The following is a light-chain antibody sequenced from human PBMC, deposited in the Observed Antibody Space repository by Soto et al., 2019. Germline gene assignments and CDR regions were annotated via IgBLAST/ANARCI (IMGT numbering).Light chain of an antibody. V-gene: IGLV1-40*01. J-gene: IGLJ1*01. CDR1: SSNIGAGYD. CDR2: GNS. CDR3: QSYDSSLSGFV. Sequence: QSVLTQPPSVSGAPGRRVTISCTGSSSNIGAGYDVHWYQQLPGTAPKLLIYGNSNRQSGVPDRFSGSKSGTSASLAITGLQAEDEGDYYCQSYDSSLSGFVFGTGTKLTVL.